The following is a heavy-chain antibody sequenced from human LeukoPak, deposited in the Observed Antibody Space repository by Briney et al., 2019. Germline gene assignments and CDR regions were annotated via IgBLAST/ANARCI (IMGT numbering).Heavy chain of an antibody. Sequence: SVKVSCKASGGTFSSYAISWVRQAPGQGLEWMGGIIPIFGTANYAQKFQGRVTITADKSTSTAYMELSSLRSEDTAVYYCARTSIVVVVAARYYFDYWGQGTLSPSPQ. CDR1: GGTFSSYA. J-gene: IGHJ4*02. V-gene: IGHV1-69*06. CDR3: ARTSIVVVVAARYYFDY. CDR2: IIPIFGTA. D-gene: IGHD2-15*01.